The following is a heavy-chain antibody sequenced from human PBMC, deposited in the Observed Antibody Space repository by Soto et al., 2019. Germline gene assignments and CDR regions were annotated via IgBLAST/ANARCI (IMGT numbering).Heavy chain of an antibody. CDR1: GYTFTSYG. CDR3: ARDRYCSGGSCYEDWFDP. D-gene: IGHD2-15*01. Sequence: QVQLVQSGAEVKKPGASVKVSCKASGYTFTSYGISWVRQAPGQGLEGMGWISAYNSNTNYAQKLQGRVTMTTDTSPSKANMELRSLRSDDTAVYYCARDRYCSGGSCYEDWFDPWGQGTLVTVSS. V-gene: IGHV1-18*01. J-gene: IGHJ5*02. CDR2: ISAYNSNT.